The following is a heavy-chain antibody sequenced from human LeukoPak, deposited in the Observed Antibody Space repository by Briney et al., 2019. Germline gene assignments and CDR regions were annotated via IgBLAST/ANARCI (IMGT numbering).Heavy chain of an antibody. J-gene: IGHJ4*02. CDR3: ARAGSWSYYYFDY. CDR1: GFTFSSYW. V-gene: IGHV3-7*01. CDR2: IKQDGSEK. D-gene: IGHD6-13*01. Sequence: GGSLRLSCAASGFTFSSYWMSWVRQAPGKGLEWVANIKQDGSEKYYVDSVKGRFTISRDNAKNSLYLQMNSLRAEDTAVYYCARAGSWSYYYFDYWGQGTLVTVSS.